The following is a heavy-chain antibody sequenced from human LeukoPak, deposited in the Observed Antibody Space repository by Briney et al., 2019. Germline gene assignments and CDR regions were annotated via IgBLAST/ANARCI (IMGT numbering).Heavy chain of an antibody. CDR3: ARGPYSGSYDY. Sequence: GGSLRLSCAASGFTFSSYWMSWVRQAPGKGLEWVSYISSSSTIYYADSVKGRFTISRDNAKNSLYLQMNSLRAEDTAVYYCARGPYSGSYDYWGQGTLVTVSS. J-gene: IGHJ4*02. CDR2: ISSSSTI. V-gene: IGHV3-48*01. D-gene: IGHD1-26*01. CDR1: GFTFSSYW.